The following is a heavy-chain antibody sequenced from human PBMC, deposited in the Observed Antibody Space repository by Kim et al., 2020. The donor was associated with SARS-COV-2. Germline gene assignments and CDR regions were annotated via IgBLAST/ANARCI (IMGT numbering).Heavy chain of an antibody. CDR3: AGGFNYDILTGYYNRYYFDY. V-gene: IGHV4-34*01. CDR1: GGSFSGYY. J-gene: IGHJ4*02. CDR2: INHSGST. D-gene: IGHD3-9*01. Sequence: SETLSLTCAVYGGSFSGYYWSWIRQPPGKGLEWIGEINHSGSTNYNPSLKSRVTISVDTSKNQFSLKLSSVTAADTAVYYCAGGFNYDILTGYYNRYYFDYWGQGTLVTVSS.